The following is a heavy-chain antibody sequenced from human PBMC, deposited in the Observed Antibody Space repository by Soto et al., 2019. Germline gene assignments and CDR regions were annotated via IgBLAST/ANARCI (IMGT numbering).Heavy chain of an antibody. J-gene: IGHJ4*02. CDR3: ARRYGGNLDY. D-gene: IGHD1-26*01. CDR2: IYYSGST. CDR1: GGSISSYY. Sequence: SETLSLTCTVSGGSISSYYWGWIRQPPGQGLEWIASIYYSGSTNYNPSLKSRVTISVDTSKNQFSLKLSSVTAADTAVYYCARRYGGNLDYWGQGTLVTVSS. V-gene: IGHV4-59*08.